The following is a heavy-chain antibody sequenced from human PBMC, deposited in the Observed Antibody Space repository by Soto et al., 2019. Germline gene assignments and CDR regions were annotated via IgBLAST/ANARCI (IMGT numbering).Heavy chain of an antibody. J-gene: IGHJ4*02. CDR1: GCTFDDYA. CDR2: ITWNGDST. Sequence: EVHLVESGGSVVRPGGSLRLSCAASGCTFDDYALSWVRQGPWKGLEWVSHITWNGDSTTYAESVRGRFTISRDNAKNSLSLQMTSLRAEDTALYYCARAARYGDYQRHFDYWGQGTLVTVSS. D-gene: IGHD4-17*01. V-gene: IGHV3-20*04. CDR3: ARAARYGDYQRHFDY.